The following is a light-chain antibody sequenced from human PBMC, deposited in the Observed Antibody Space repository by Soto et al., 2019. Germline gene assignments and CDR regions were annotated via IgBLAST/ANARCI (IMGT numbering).Light chain of an antibody. CDR3: QQANSFPIT. V-gene: IGKV1-12*01. J-gene: IGKJ5*01. CDR2: AAS. CDR1: QGGSSW. Sequence: DIKLTQSPSSVSASVGDRVTITCRASQGGSSWLAWYQQKPGKAPKLLISAASTLQHGVPSRFSGSGSGTDFTLTISSLQPEDFATYYCQQANSFPITFGQGTRLDFK.